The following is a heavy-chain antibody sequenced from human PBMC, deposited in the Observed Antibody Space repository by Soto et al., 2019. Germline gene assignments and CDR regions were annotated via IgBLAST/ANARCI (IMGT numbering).Heavy chain of an antibody. CDR1: GYTFTSYG. Sequence: QVQLVQSGAEVKKPGASVKVSCKASGYTFTSYGISWVRQAPGQGLEWMGWISAYNGNTNYAQKLQGRVTMTTDTARXXAXMXXRSLRSDDTAGYYCARVEGHYYDSSGYPGGNAFDIWGQGTMVTVSS. D-gene: IGHD3-22*01. V-gene: IGHV1-18*01. CDR3: ARVEGHYYDSSGYPGGNAFDI. CDR2: ISAYNGNT. J-gene: IGHJ3*02.